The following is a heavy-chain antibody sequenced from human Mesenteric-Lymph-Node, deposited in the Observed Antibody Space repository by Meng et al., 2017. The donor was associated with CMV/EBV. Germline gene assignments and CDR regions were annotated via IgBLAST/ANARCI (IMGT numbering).Heavy chain of an antibody. CDR1: GFTFSNYW. J-gene: IGHJ6*02. CDR2: INSDGSST. CDR3: ARVPAAIESGMDV. D-gene: IGHD2-2*01. V-gene: IGHV3-74*01. Sequence: GGSLRLSCAASGFTFSNYWMHWVRQAPGKGLVWVSRINSDGSSTTYADSVKGRFTISRDNAKNTLYLQMNSLRAEDTAVYYCARVPAAIESGMDVWGQGTTVTVSS.